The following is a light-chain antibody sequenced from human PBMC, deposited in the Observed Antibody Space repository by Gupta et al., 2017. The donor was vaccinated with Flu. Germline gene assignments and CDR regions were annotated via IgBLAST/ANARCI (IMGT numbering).Light chain of an antibody. Sequence: PSSLAASVGDRVTISWRAGQNISTYVNWYQQKPGIAPKLLIYAVSTVQSGVPSRFSGSGSGTDFTLTISKLQPEEYATYCCQQTDSPIETFGQGTRV. CDR1: QNISTY. V-gene: IGKV1-39*01. J-gene: IGKJ1*01. CDR3: QQTDSPIET. CDR2: AVS.